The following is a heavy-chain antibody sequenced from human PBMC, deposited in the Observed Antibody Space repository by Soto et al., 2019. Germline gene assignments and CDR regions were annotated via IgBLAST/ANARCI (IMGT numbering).Heavy chain of an antibody. Sequence: SGPTLVNPRQTLTLTCTVSGFSVSARGVGVGWIRQPPGKALEWLGIIYWNDDKRYSPSLKSRLTITKDTSKNQVVLTMTNMDPVXTATYYCAHSPWGAAPDYWGQGTPVTVSS. V-gene: IGHV2-5*01. D-gene: IGHD3-16*01. CDR2: IYWNDDK. J-gene: IGHJ4*02. CDR1: GFSVSARGVG. CDR3: AHSPWGAAPDY.